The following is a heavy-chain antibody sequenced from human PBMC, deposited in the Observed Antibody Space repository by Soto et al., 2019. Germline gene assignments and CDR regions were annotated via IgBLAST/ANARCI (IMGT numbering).Heavy chain of an antibody. V-gene: IGHV1-18*01. D-gene: IGHD1-1*01. CDR1: GYGFTTYG. J-gene: IGHJ4*02. CDR2: ISAHNGNT. Sequence: QVHLVQSGAEVKKPGASVKVSCKGSGYGFTTYGITWVRQAPAQGLEWMAWISAHNGNTNYAQKLQGRATVTRNTSTSTAYMELRSLRSDDTAVYYCARGRYGDYWGQGALVTVYS. CDR3: ARGRYGDY.